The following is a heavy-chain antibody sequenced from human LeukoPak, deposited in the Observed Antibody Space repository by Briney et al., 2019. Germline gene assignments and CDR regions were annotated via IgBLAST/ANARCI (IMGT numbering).Heavy chain of an antibody. CDR1: GYTFTGYY. CDR3: ARGGPLYYDFWSGRGFDP. D-gene: IGHD3-3*01. J-gene: IGHJ5*02. Sequence: ASVKVSCKASGYTFTGYYMHWVRQAPGQGLEWMGWINPNSGGTNYAQKFQGRVTMTRDTSISTAYMELSRLRSDDTAVYYCARGGPLYYDFWSGRGFDPWGQGTLVTVSS. CDR2: INPNSGGT. V-gene: IGHV1-2*02.